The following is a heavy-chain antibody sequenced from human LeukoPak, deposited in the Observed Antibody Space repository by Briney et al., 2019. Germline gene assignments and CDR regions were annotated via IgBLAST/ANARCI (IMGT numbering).Heavy chain of an antibody. V-gene: IGHV3-33*08. D-gene: IGHD7-27*01. CDR2: ISYDGSDE. Sequence: GGSLRLSCAASGFTFSSYAMSWVRQAPGKGLEWVGMISYDGSDEYYVDSVKGRFTISRDDSENTLYLQINSLRVEDTAVYYCARDFSGDYYFDYWGQGTLVTVSS. CDR1: GFTFSSYA. J-gene: IGHJ4*02. CDR3: ARDFSGDYYFDY.